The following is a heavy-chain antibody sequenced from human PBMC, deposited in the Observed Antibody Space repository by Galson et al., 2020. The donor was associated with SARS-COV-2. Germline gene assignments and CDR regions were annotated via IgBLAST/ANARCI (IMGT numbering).Heavy chain of an antibody. CDR2: ISGSGGST. D-gene: IGHD3-22*01. J-gene: IGHJ6*02. V-gene: IGHV3-23*01. CDR3: AKDRQPMIVVVITTGYYYGMDV. Sequence: GGSLRLSCAASGFTFSSYAMSWVRQAPGKGLEWVSAISGSGGSTYYADSVKGRFTISRDNSKNTLYLQMNSLRAEDTAVYYCAKDRQPMIVVVITTGYYYGMDVWGQGTTVTVSS. CDR1: GFTFSSYA.